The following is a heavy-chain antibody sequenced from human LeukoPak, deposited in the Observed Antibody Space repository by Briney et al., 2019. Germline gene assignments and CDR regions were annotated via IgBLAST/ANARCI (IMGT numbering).Heavy chain of an antibody. J-gene: IGHJ4*02. CDR2: INHSGST. CDR1: GGSISSYY. V-gene: IGHV4-34*01. D-gene: IGHD5-24*01. CDR3: ARHRGGDGYMNWYFDY. Sequence: SETLSLTCTVSGGSISSYYWSWIRQPPGKGLEWIGEINHSGSTNYNPSLKSRVTISVDTSKNQFSLKLSSVTAADTAVYYCARHRGGDGYMNWYFDYWGQGTLVTVSS.